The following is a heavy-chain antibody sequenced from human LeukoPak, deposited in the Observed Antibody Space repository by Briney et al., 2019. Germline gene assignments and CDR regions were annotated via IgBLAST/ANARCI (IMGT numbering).Heavy chain of an antibody. CDR3: ARVRKYSGYYSWYFDL. V-gene: IGHV3-7*01. CDR2: INQDGSVK. CDR1: GFSFSNYW. D-gene: IGHD5-12*01. Sequence: GGSLRLSCAASGFSFSNYWMKWVRQAPEKGLEWVANINQDGSVKVYVDSVKGRFIISRENAKNSLYLQMNSLRAGDTAVYYCARVRKYSGYYSWYFDLWGRGTLVTVSS. J-gene: IGHJ2*01.